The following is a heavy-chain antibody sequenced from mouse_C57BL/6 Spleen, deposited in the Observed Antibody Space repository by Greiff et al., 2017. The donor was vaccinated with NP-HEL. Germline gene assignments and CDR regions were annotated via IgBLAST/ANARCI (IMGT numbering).Heavy chain of an antibody. V-gene: IGHV1-81*01. D-gene: IGHD2-4*01. Sequence: VQLQQSGAELARPGASVKLSCKASGYTFTSYGISWVKQRTGQGLEWIGEIYPRSGNTYYNEKFKGKATLTADKSSSTAYMELRSLTSEDSAVYFCARGHVDYDAHWYFDVWGTGTTVTVSS. CDR2: IYPRSGNT. J-gene: IGHJ1*03. CDR1: GYTFTSYG. CDR3: ARGHVDYDAHWYFDV.